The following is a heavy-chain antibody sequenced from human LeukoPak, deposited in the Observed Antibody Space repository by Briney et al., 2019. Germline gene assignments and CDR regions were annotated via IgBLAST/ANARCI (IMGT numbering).Heavy chain of an antibody. CDR1: GFTFCSIS. J-gene: IGHJ3*02. CDR3: ARVGPRNSNDAFDI. D-gene: IGHD1-7*01. V-gene: IGHV3-21*01. Sequence: AGSLTLSCAASGFTFCSISREWVRTAQGQGLVWVTSISSSSSYKYYADSVKGPFTISRDNAKNSLYLQMNSLRAEDTAVYYCARVGPRNSNDAFDIWGQGTMVTVSS. CDR2: ISSSSSYK.